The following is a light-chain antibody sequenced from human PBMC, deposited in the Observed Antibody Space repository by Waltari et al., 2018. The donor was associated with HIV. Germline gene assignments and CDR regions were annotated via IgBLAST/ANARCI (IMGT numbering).Light chain of an antibody. J-gene: IGLJ1*01. CDR1: SLRSFF. CDR2: GAN. CDR3: HSRDSNSDHYV. Sequence: SSELTQDPVVSVALGQTIKITCQGDSLRSFFATWYQVRPGQAPVLVVYGANRRPSGIPDRFSAANSRNTSSLSISDSQAVDEADYYCHSRDSNSDHYVFGRGTRVIV. V-gene: IGLV3-19*01.